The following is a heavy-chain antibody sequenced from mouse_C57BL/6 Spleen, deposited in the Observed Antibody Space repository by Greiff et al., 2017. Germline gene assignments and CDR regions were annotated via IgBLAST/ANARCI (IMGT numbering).Heavy chain of an antibody. V-gene: IGHV1-72*01. CDR2: IDPNSGGT. CDR3: ARTTTVVDWYFEV. Sequence: QVQLQQPGADLVKPGASVKLSCTASGYTFTSYWMHWVKQRPGRGLEWIGRIDPNSGGTKYNEKFKSKATLTVVKPSSTAYMQLSSLTSEDSAVYYCARTTTVVDWYFEVWGTGTTVTVSS. J-gene: IGHJ1*03. CDR1: GYTFTSYW. D-gene: IGHD1-1*01.